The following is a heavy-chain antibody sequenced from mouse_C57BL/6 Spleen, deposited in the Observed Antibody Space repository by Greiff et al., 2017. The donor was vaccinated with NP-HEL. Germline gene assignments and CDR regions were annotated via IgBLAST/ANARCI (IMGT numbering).Heavy chain of an antibody. CDR3: ARPLVEGDYFDY. Sequence: DVMLVESGGDLVKPGGSLKLSCAASGFTFSSYGMSWVRQTPDKRLEWVATISSGGSYTYYPDSVKGRFTISRDNAKNTLYLQMSSLKSEDTAMYYCARPLVEGDYFDYWGQGTTLTVSS. CDR2: ISSGGSYT. CDR1: GFTFSSYG. D-gene: IGHD1-1*01. J-gene: IGHJ2*01. V-gene: IGHV5-6*02.